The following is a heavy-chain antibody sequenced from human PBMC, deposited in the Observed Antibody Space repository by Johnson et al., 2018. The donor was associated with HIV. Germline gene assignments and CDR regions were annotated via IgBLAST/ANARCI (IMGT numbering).Heavy chain of an antibody. CDR2: INWNSGSI. D-gene: IGHD2/OR15-2a*01. J-gene: IGHJ3*02. CDR3: AKVLSSWPPDSRDAFDI. Sequence: VLLVESGGGLAQPGRSLRLSCAASGFMFDDYAMHWVRQGPGKGLEWVSGINWNSGSIGYADSVKGRFTISRDNAKNTLYLQMNSLRVEDTAVYYCAKVLSSWPPDSRDAFDIWGQGTLVTVSS. V-gene: IGHV3-9*01. CDR1: GFMFDDYA.